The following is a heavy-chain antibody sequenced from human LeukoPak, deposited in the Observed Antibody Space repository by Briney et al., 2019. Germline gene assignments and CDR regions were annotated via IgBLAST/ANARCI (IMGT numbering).Heavy chain of an antibody. V-gene: IGHV1-24*01. D-gene: IGHD2-15*01. CDR2: FDPEDGET. Sequence: ASVKVSCKVSGYTLTELSMHWVRQAPGKGLEWMGGFDPEDGETIYAQKFQGRVTMTTDTSTSTAYMELRSLRSDDTAVYYCARSGAPRTPNYYYYGMDVWGQGTTVTVSS. CDR1: GYTLTELS. CDR3: ARSGAPRTPNYYYYGMDV. J-gene: IGHJ6*02.